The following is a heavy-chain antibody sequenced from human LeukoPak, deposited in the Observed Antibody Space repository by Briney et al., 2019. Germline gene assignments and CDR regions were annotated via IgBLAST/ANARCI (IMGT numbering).Heavy chain of an antibody. CDR1: GYTFTGYY. J-gene: IGHJ4*02. CDR3: ARRPLYGSGSYYTPPFDY. Sequence: GASVKVSCKASGYTFTGYYMHWVRQAPGQGLEWMGWINPNSGNTGYAQKFQGRVTMTRNTSISTAYMELSSLRSEDTAVYYCARRPLYGSGSYYTPPFDYWGQGTLVTVSS. D-gene: IGHD3-10*01. V-gene: IGHV1-8*02. CDR2: INPNSGNT.